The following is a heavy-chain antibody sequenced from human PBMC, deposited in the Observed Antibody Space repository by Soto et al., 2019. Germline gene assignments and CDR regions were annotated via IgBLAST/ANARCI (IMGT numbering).Heavy chain of an antibody. J-gene: IGHJ6*02. V-gene: IGHV3-33*01. D-gene: IGHD1-26*01. Sequence: GGSLRLSCAASGFTFSSYGMHWVRQAPGKGLEWVAVIWYDGSNKYYADSVKGRFTISRDNSKNTLYLQMNSLRAEDTAVYYCARDSRGVGASYYYYGMDVWGQGTTVTVSS. CDR3: ARDSRGVGASYYYYGMDV. CDR2: IWYDGSNK. CDR1: GFTFSSYG.